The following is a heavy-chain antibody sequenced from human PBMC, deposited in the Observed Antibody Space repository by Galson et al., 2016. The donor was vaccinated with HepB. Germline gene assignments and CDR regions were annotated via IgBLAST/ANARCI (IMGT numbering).Heavy chain of an antibody. CDR3: TRHLLYGGTSFDY. D-gene: IGHD4-23*01. J-gene: IGHJ4*02. V-gene: IGHV3-73*01. Sequence: SLRLSCVASGFTFSDSTVHWVRQASGKGLEWVGRVRNKANRYAAAYAASVKGRFTISRDDSKNTAYLQMNSLKTEDTAVYFCTRHLLYGGTSFDYWAQGTLVIVSS. CDR1: GFTFSDST. CDR2: VRNKANRYAA.